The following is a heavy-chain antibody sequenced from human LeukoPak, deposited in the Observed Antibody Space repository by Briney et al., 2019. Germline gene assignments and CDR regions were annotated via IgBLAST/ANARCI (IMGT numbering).Heavy chain of an antibody. D-gene: IGHD6-13*01. Sequence: GESLKISCEASGYSFTIYWIAWVRQMPGKGLEWMGIIYPSDSDTRYSPSFQGQVTISADKSISIVYLQWSSLRASDTAMHYCARQPSAGSKIDFWGQGTLVTVSS. CDR3: ARQPSAGSKIDF. CDR1: GYSFTIYW. J-gene: IGHJ4*02. V-gene: IGHV5-51*01. CDR2: IYPSDSDT.